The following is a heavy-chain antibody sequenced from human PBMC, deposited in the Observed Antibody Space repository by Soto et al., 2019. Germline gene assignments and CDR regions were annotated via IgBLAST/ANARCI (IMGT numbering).Heavy chain of an antibody. CDR1: GFTFDNYA. CDR3: ARNRRHPPEAAMITGLDV. CDR2: ISWNINTI. J-gene: IGHJ6*02. D-gene: IGHD3-16*01. V-gene: IGHV3-9*01. Sequence: GGSLRLACAASGFTFDNYAMHWVRQAPGKGLEWVSGISWNINTIAYADSVKGRFTISRDNAKNSLYLQMNSLRAEDTAVYYCARNRRHPPEAAMITGLDVWGQGTTVTVSS.